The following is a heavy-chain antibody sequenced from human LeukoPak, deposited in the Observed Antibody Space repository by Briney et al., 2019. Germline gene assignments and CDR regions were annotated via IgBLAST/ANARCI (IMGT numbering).Heavy chain of an antibody. CDR3: TREGWFGEYACFDY. D-gene: IGHD3-10*01. CDR1: GLSVRGSY. Sequence: SGGSLRLSCAASGLSVRGSYMSWVRQAPGKGLEWVSVIYSGDRTYYADSVKGRFTISRDTSKNTLYLQMNNLRADDTAMYYCTREGWFGEYACFDYWGQGTLVTVSS. J-gene: IGHJ4*02. V-gene: IGHV3-53*01. CDR2: IYSGDRT.